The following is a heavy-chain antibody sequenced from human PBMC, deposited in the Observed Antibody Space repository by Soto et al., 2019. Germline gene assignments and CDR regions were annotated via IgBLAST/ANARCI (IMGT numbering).Heavy chain of an antibody. Sequence: GASVKVSCKASGYTFSGFYMHWVRQAPGQGLEWMGWINPNSGGTKSAEKFQGRVTMTRDTSISTAYMELSRLTSDDTAVYFCARAIAVGSTSLDYWGLGTRVTVSS. D-gene: IGHD6-19*01. J-gene: IGHJ4*02. CDR2: INPNSGGT. V-gene: IGHV1-2*02. CDR1: GYTFSGFY. CDR3: ARAIAVGSTSLDY.